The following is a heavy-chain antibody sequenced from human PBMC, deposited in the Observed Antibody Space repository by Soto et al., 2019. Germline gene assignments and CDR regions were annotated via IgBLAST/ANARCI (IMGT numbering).Heavy chain of an antibody. CDR3: ARQLNPGGVASPYYYYYYGMDV. CDR2: IYPGDSDT. V-gene: IGHV5-51*01. J-gene: IGHJ6*02. D-gene: IGHD3-16*01. Sequence: GESLKISCKGSGYSFTSYWIGWVRQMPGKGLEWMGIIYPGDSDTRYSPSFQGQVTISADKSISTAYLQWSSLKASDTAMYYCARQLNPGGVASPYYYYYYGMDVWGQRTTVTGSS. CDR1: GYSFTSYW.